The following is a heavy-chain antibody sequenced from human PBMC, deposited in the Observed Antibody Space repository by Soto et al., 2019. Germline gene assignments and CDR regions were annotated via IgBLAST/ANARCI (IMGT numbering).Heavy chain of an antibody. CDR2: INHSGST. J-gene: IGHJ6*02. Sequence: PSETLSLTLAVHGGSFSGYYRNWLSQHPGKGLEWIGDINHSGSTNYNSSLKSRVTISVDTAKNQLSLKLRSVTAADTAVYYCAREEVPQWFTRGYYGMDVWGQGTTVT. CDR3: AREEVPQWFTRGYYGMDV. CDR1: GGSFSGYY. V-gene: IGHV4-34*01. D-gene: IGHD2-2*01.